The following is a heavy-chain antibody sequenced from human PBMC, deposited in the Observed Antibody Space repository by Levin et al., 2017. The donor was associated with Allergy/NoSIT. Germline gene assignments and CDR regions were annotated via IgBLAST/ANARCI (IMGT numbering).Heavy chain of an antibody. Sequence: PGGSLRLSCKASGYTFTSYYMHWVRQAPGQGLEWMGIINPSGGSTSYAQKFQGRVTMTRDTSTSTVYMELSSLRSEDTAVYYCARDGYCSSTSCYDLHFDYWGQGTLVTVSS. J-gene: IGHJ4*02. CDR2: INPSGGST. CDR3: ARDGYCSSTSCYDLHFDY. D-gene: IGHD2-2*01. V-gene: IGHV1-46*01. CDR1: GYTFTSYY.